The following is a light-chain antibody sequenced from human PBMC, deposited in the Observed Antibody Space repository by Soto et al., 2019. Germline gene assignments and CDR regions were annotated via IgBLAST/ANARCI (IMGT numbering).Light chain of an antibody. CDR1: SSDVGGYNY. CDR2: DVS. CDR3: SSYTSSSTLV. Sequence: HSALTQPASVSGSPGQSITISCTGTSSDVGGYNYVSWYQQHAGKAPKLMIYDVSNRPSGVSNRFSGSKSGNTASLTISGLQAEDEADYYCSSYTSSSTLVFGGGTKVTVL. J-gene: IGLJ2*01. V-gene: IGLV2-14*01.